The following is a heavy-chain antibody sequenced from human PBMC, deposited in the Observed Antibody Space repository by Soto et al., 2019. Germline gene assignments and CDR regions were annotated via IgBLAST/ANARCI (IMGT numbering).Heavy chain of an antibody. CDR1: GYTFTSYD. CDR3: AMGSRVSRKRTMYKCGGVMVYKNWFDH. Sequence: GSSVKVSCKASGYTFTSYDINWVRQATGQGLEWMGWMNPNSGNTGYAQKFQGRVTMTRNTSISTAYMELSSLRSEDTAVYYCAMGSRVSRKRTMYKCGGVMVYKNWFDHWGQGTLVTVSS. CDR2: MNPNSGNT. V-gene: IGHV1-8*01. J-gene: IGHJ5*02. D-gene: IGHD3-16*02.